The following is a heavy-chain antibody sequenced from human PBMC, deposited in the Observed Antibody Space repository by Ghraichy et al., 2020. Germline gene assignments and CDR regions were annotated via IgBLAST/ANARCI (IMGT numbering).Heavy chain of an antibody. CDR3: AGGYGDHQQYYYYYYGMDV. CDR1: GGSISSYY. J-gene: IGHJ6*02. CDR2: IYTSGST. Sequence: SETLSLTCTVSGGSISSYYWSWIRQPAGKGLEWIGRIYTSGSTNYNPSLKSRVTMSVDTSKNQFSLKLSSVTAADTAVYYCAGGYGDHQQYYYYYYGMDVWGQGTTVTVSS. D-gene: IGHD4-17*01. V-gene: IGHV4-4*07.